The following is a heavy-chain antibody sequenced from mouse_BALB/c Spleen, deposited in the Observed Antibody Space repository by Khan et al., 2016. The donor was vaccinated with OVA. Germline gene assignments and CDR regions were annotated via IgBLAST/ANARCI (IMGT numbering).Heavy chain of an antibody. Sequence: QVQLQQSRAELVKAGASVKMSCKASGYTFTSYWMHWVKQRLGQGLEWFAETNPTNGRTYYNEKFKSKATLTVDKSSSTAYMLLSGPTFEDSAVYYCARIKKIVATYFDYGGQGTTLTVSS. D-gene: IGHD1-1*01. CDR1: GYTFTSYW. CDR2: TNPTNGRT. CDR3: ARIKKIVATYFDY. J-gene: IGHJ2*01. V-gene: IGHV1S81*02.